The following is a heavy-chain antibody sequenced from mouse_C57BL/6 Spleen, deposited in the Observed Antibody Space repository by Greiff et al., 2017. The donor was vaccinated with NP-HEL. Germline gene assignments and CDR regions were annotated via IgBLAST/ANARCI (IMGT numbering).Heavy chain of an antibody. CDR1: GYAFSSYW. J-gene: IGHJ4*01. Sequence: VQLQQSGAELVKPGASVKISCKASGYAFSSYWMNWVKQRPGKGLEWIGQIYPGDGDTNYNGKFKGKATLTADKSSSTAYMQLSSLTSEDSAVYFCARRSNYFYAMDYWGQGTSVTVSS. CDR2: IYPGDGDT. V-gene: IGHV1-80*01. CDR3: ARRSNYFYAMDY. D-gene: IGHD2-5*01.